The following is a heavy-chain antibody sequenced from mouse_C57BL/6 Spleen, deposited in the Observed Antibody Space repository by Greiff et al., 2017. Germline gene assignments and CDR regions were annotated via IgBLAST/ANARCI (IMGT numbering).Heavy chain of an antibody. D-gene: IGHD1-1*01. CDR3: AKHGSDYYGSSYGWFAY. CDR1: GFSLTSYG. V-gene: IGHV2-9*01. Sequence: VKLMESGPGLVAPSQSLSITCTVSGFSLTSYGVDWVRQPPGQGLEWLGVIWGGGSTNYNSALMSRLSISKDNSKSHVFIKMNSVQTDDTGMYYGAKHGSDYYGSSYGWFAYWGQGTLVTVSA. CDR2: IWGGGST. J-gene: IGHJ3*01.